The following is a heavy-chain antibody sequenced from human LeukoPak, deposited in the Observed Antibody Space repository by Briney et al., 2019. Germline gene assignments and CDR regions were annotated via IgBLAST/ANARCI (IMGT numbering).Heavy chain of an antibody. CDR3: AMKAVPRPRLRDAFDF. V-gene: IGHV3-23*01. CDR2: ISGSGGST. D-gene: IGHD5-12*01. CDR1: VFTLTSSG. Sequence: GGGLRDSCAAPVFTLTSSGTSWGRHMPREGRGWGSPISGSGGSTSYADSVKGRFTISRDNTKNTLYLQMNSLRADDTAVYYCAMKAVPRPRLRDAFDFWGQGTVVSVSS. J-gene: IGHJ3*01.